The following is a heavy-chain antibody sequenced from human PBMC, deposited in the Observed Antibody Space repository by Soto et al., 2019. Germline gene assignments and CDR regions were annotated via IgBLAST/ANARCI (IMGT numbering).Heavy chain of an antibody. J-gene: IGHJ6*02. Sequence: QVQLVQSGDEVRKPGSSVKVSCKASGYIFVNYGIAWVRQAPGQGLEWMGWISPYCGNTHYASKVQGRLTMTTDTSTSTASMDLGSLTSDDTAVYYCAMVDNYVTPTPQDVWGQGTTVTVSS. CDR3: AMVDNYVTPTPQDV. CDR2: ISPYCGNT. CDR1: GYIFVNYG. V-gene: IGHV1-18*01. D-gene: IGHD3-16*01.